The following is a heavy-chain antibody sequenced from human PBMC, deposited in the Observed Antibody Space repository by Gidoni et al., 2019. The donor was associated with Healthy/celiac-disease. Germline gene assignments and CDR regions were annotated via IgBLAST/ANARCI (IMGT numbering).Heavy chain of an antibody. J-gene: IGHJ4*02. CDR3: ARDQIVGATSWSVDY. CDR2: ISYDGSNK. D-gene: IGHD1-26*01. Sequence: QVQLVESGGGVVQPGRSLRLSCAASGFPFSRYAMHWVRQAPGKGLGWVAVISYDGSNKYYADSVKGRFTISRDNSKNTLYLQMNSLRAEDTAVYYCARDQIVGATSWSVDYWGQGTLVTVSS. V-gene: IGHV3-30-3*01. CDR1: GFPFSRYA.